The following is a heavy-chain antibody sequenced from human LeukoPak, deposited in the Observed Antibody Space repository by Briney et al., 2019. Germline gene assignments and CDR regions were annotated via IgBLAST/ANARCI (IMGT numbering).Heavy chain of an antibody. Sequence: SETLSLTCTVSGYSINSGYFWGWIRQPPGKGLERFGSIYHSGSTYYNPSLKSRVTISVDTSKNQFSLKLTSVTAADTAVYYCARGYSSGWYLYYFDYWGQGTLVTVS. V-gene: IGHV4-38-2*02. J-gene: IGHJ4*02. CDR2: IYHSGST. CDR1: GYSINSGYF. CDR3: ARGYSSGWYLYYFDY. D-gene: IGHD6-19*01.